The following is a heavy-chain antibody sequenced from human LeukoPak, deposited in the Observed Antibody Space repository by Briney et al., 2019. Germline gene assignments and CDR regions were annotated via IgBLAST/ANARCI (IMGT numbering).Heavy chain of an antibody. D-gene: IGHD2-15*01. CDR3: ATYCIGPACRDFDY. J-gene: IGHJ4*02. Sequence: GGSLRLSCAASGITFNYNMNWVRQAPGKGLEWVSSIINSGGNIDYADSVKGRFTISRDNAKNSLFLQMNSLRAEDTALYYCATYCIGPACRDFDYWGQGTLVTVSS. V-gene: IGHV3-21*01. CDR1: GITFNYN. CDR2: IINSGGNI.